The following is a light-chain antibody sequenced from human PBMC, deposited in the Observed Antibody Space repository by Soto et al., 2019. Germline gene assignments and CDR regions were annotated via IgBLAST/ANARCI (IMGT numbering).Light chain of an antibody. Sequence: DIQMTQSLSSVSASVGDRVTITCRASQGISNWLAWYQQQPGKAPKLLIYGASSLQSGVPSRFSGGGSGTHFTLIISSLQPEDFATYYCQQTNTFLPLTFGGGTKVEI. J-gene: IGKJ4*01. CDR1: QGISNW. CDR3: QQTNTFLPLT. V-gene: IGKV1-12*01. CDR2: GAS.